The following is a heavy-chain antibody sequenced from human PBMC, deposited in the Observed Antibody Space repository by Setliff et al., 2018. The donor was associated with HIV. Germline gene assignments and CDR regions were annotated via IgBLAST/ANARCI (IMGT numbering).Heavy chain of an antibody. J-gene: IGHJ4*02. V-gene: IGHV4-59*01. CDR1: GGSIKSYY. D-gene: IGHD4-17*01. Sequence: TSETLSLTCTVSGGSIKSYYWSWIRQAPGKGLEWIGYIYYNGNTNCNPSLKSRITISVDTSKNQFSLKLTSVTAADTAVYYCAREIYGGNSRPFDYWGQGALVTVSS. CDR3: AREIYGGNSRPFDY. CDR2: IYYNGNT.